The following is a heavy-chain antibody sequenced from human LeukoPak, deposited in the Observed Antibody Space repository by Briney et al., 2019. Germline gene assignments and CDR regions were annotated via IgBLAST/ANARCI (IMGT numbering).Heavy chain of an antibody. CDR1: GFTFSSYR. CDR3: ARGRRNGSRFDY. V-gene: IGHV3-48*04. CDR2: ISSSSTI. D-gene: IGHD1-1*01. Sequence: GGSLRLSCAASGFTFSSYRMNWVRQAPGKGLEWVSYISSSSTIYYADSVKGRFTISRDNAKNSLYLQMNSLRAEDTAVYYCARGRRNGSRFDYWGQGTLVTVSS. J-gene: IGHJ4*02.